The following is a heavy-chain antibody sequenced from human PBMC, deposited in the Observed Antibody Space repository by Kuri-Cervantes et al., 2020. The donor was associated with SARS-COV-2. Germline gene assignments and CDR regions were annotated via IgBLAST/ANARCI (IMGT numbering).Heavy chain of an antibody. D-gene: IGHD6-19*01. CDR2: IRNDGTAR. CDR3: AKDHGSDWTFPGS. CDR1: GFTFSSYS. J-gene: IGHJ5*02. V-gene: IGHV3-30*02. Sequence: GGSLRLSCAASGFTFSSYSMHWVRQRPGKGLEWVAFIRNDGTARQYVDSVKGRFTISRDNYKSTVHLQVNSLRVEDTAVYYCAKDHGSDWTFPGSWGQGTQVTVSS.